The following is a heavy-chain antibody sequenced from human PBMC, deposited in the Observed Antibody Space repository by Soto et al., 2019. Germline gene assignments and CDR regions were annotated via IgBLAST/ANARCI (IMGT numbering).Heavy chain of an antibody. CDR3: ARGHLRGYSGYDHHFDY. CDR2: IIPILGIA. CDR1: GGTFSSYT. D-gene: IGHD5-12*01. Sequence: ASVKVSCKASGGTFSSYTISWVRQAPGQGLEWMGRIIPILGIANYAQKFQGRVTITADKSTSTAYMELSSLRSEDTALYYCARGHLRGYSGYDHHFDYWGQGTLVTSPQ. J-gene: IGHJ4*02. V-gene: IGHV1-69*02.